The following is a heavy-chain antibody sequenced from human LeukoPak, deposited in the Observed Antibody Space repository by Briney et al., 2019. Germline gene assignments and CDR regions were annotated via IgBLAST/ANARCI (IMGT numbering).Heavy chain of an antibody. CDR3: ARDLIRGISNYYDSSGYYVY. Sequence: ASVKVSCKASGYTFTSYGISWVRQAPGQRLEWMGWISAYSGNTNYAQKLQGRVTMTTDTSTSTAYMELRSLRSDDPAVYYCARDLIRGISNYYDSSGYYVYWGQGTVVTVSS. J-gene: IGHJ4*02. CDR1: GYTFTSYG. D-gene: IGHD3-22*01. V-gene: IGHV1-18*01. CDR2: ISAYSGNT.